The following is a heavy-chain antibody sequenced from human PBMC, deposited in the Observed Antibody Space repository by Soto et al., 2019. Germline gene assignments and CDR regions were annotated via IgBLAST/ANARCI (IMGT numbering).Heavy chain of an antibody. D-gene: IGHD6-6*01. CDR1: GFTVSSNY. CDR2: LYGGGST. Sequence: EVQLVESGGGLVQPGGSLRLSCAASGFTVSSNYMNWVRQAPGKGLEWVSILYGGGSTYYADSVKGRFTISRDNSRNTLYVQMNSLRAEDTAVYYCARSVPLVFDDRGQGTLLSVSS. CDR3: ARSVPLVFDD. J-gene: IGHJ4*02. V-gene: IGHV3-66*01.